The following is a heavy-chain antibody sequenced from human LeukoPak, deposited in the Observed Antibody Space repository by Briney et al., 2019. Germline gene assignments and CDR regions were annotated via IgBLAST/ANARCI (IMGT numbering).Heavy chain of an antibody. Sequence: GGSRRLSCAASGFTFSSYAMSRVRQAPGKGLEWVSAISGSGGSTYYADSVKGRFTISRDNSKNTLYLQMNSLRAEDTAVYYCARGDVVVPAAMINAFDIWGQGTMVTVSS. J-gene: IGHJ3*02. D-gene: IGHD2-2*01. CDR1: GFTFSSYA. CDR3: ARGDVVVPAAMINAFDI. CDR2: ISGSGGST. V-gene: IGHV3-23*01.